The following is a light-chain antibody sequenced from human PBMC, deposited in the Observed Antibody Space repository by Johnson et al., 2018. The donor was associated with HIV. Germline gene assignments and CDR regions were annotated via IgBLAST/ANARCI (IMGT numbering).Light chain of an antibody. J-gene: IGLJ1*01. CDR2: DNH. Sequence: QLVLTQPPSVSAAPGQKVTVSCSGSSSNIGSNDVSWYQHLPGTAPKLLIYDNHKRPSGIPDRFSGSKSGTSVTLAITGLQTGDEADYYCGTWDTILISNVFGPGPNVTVL. CDR1: SSNIGSND. V-gene: IGLV1-51*01. CDR3: GTWDTILISNV.